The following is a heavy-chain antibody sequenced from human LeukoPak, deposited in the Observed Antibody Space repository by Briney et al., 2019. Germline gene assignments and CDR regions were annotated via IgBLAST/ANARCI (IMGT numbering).Heavy chain of an antibody. Sequence: SETLSLTCAVYGGSFSGYYWSWIRQPPGKGLEWIGEINHSGSTNYNPSLKSRVTISVDTSKNQFSLKLSSVTAADTAVYYCARSGWIQWKETFDYWGQGTLVTVSS. V-gene: IGHV4-34*01. J-gene: IGHJ4*02. CDR3: ARSGWIQWKETFDY. CDR1: GGSFSGYY. CDR2: INHSGST. D-gene: IGHD5-12*01.